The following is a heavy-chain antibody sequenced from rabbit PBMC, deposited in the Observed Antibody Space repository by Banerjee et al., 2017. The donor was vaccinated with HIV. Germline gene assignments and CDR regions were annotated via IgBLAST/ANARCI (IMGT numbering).Heavy chain of an antibody. V-gene: IGHV1S45*01. D-gene: IGHD6-1*01. CDR2: IVVGSSDGT. Sequence: QEQLEESGGDLVKPEGSLTLTCTASGFSFSSSYLICWVRQAPGKGLEWIACIVVGSSDGTGYASWAKGRFTISKISSTTVTLQMTSLTVADTATYFCAIRDVGYLDYGYALDLWGPGTLVTVS. CDR1: GFSFSSSYL. CDR3: AIRDVGYLDYGYALDL. J-gene: IGHJ4*01.